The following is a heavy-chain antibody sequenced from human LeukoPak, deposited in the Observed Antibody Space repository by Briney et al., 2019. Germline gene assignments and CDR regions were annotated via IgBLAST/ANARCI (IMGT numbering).Heavy chain of an antibody. D-gene: IGHD4-23*01. J-gene: IGHJ5*02. Sequence: GASVKVSCMASGYTFTSYGISWVRQAPGQGLEWMGWISAYNGNTNYAQKLQGRVTMTTDTSTSTAYMELRSLRSGDTAVYYCARRPPPLTPTDWFYAWGQGGLVAVSS. V-gene: IGHV1-18*01. CDR2: ISAYNGNT. CDR3: ARRPPPLTPTDWFYA. CDR1: GYTFTSYG.